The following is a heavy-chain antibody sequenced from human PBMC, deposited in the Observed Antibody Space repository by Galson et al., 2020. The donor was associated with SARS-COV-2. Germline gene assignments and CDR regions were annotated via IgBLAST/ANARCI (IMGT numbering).Heavy chain of an antibody. CDR2: IYYSGST. J-gene: IGHJ4*02. Sequence: ETSETLSLTCTVSGGSISSYYWSWIRQPPGKGLEWIGYIYYSGSTNYNPSLKSRVTISVDTSKNQFSLKLSSVTAADTAVYYCARHDRGIVVAEDFFDYWGQGTLVTVSS. V-gene: IGHV4-59*08. CDR1: GGSISSYY. D-gene: IGHD3-22*01. CDR3: ARHDRGIVVAEDFFDY.